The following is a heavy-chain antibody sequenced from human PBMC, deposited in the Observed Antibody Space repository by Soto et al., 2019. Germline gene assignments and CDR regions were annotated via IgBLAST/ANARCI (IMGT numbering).Heavy chain of an antibody. Sequence: GGSLRLSCAASGFTFSSYAMSWVRQAPGKGLEWVSAISGSGGSTYYADSVKGRFTISRDNSKNTLYLRMNSLRAEDTAVYYCAKAPNDFRSGIPRGAFDIWGQGTMVTVSS. CDR2: ISGSGGST. CDR3: AKAPNDFRSGIPRGAFDI. J-gene: IGHJ3*02. V-gene: IGHV3-23*01. D-gene: IGHD3-3*01. CDR1: GFTFSSYA.